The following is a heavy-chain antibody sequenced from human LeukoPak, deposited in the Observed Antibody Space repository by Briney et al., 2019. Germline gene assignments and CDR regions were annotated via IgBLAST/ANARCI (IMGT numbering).Heavy chain of an antibody. CDR2: INHSGST. J-gene: IGHJ4*02. V-gene: IGHV4-34*01. D-gene: IGHD4/OR15-4a*01. Sequence: SETLSLTCAVYGGSFSGYYWGWIRQPPGKGLEWIGEINHSGSTNYNPSLKSRVTISVDTSKNQFSLKLSSVTAADTAVYYCARGLTTQVDYWGQGTLVTVSS. CDR3: ARGLTTQVDY. CDR1: GGSFSGYY.